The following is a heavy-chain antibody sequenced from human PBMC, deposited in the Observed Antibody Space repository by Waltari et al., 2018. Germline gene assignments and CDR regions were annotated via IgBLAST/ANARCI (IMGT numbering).Heavy chain of an antibody. CDR2: ISSSSSYI. Sequence: EVQLVESGGGLVKPGGSLRLSCAASGFTSSSYSMNWVRQAPGKGLKWVSSISSSSSYIYYADSVKGRFTISRDNAKSSLYLQMNSLRAEDTAVYYCAIKVSTDAFDIWGQGTMVTVSS. V-gene: IGHV3-21*01. J-gene: IGHJ3*02. CDR1: GFTSSSYS. CDR3: AIKVSTDAFDI. D-gene: IGHD1-20*01.